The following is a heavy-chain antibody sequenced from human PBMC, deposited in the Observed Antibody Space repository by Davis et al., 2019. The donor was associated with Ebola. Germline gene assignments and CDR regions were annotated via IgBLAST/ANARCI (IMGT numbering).Heavy chain of an antibody. D-gene: IGHD3-22*01. J-gene: IGHJ4*02. CDR3: TAYDSTFRNY. V-gene: IGHV3-43D*03. CDR2: ISWDGRST. CDR1: GFTFGDYA. Sequence: GGSLRLSCAASGFTFGDYAMHWVRQAPGKGLEWVSLISWDGRSTAYADSVRGRFSISRDNSRQSLYLQMNGLRAEDTALYYCTAYDSTFRNYWGQGTLVTVSS.